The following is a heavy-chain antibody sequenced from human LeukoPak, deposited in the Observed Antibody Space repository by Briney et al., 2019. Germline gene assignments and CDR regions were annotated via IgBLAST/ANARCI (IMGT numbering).Heavy chain of an antibody. V-gene: IGHV3-74*01. Sequence: GRSLRLSCAASGFTLSRYGMHWVRQTPGKELVWVSRISRDGTTTTYADSVKGRFTISRDNAKNTLYLEMNSLRAEDTAVYFCARDGVGASHDYWGQGTLVTVSS. J-gene: IGHJ4*02. CDR3: ARDGVGASHDY. D-gene: IGHD1-26*01. CDR2: ISRDGTTT. CDR1: GFTLSRYG.